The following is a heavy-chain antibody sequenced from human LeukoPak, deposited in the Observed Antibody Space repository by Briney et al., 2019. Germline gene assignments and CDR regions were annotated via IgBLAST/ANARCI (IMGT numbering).Heavy chain of an antibody. Sequence: GGSLRLSCAASGFTFSTYWMSWVRQAPGKGLEWVANIKDDGSEKYYVDSVKGRFSISRDNAKSSLYLQVNSLRAEDTAVYYCARDDRGYYYDSSGHNRIFHFYALDVWGQGTTVTVSS. CDR2: IKDDGSEK. CDR1: GFTFSTYW. J-gene: IGHJ6*02. CDR3: ARDDRGYYYDSSGHNRIFHFYALDV. V-gene: IGHV3-7*01. D-gene: IGHD3-22*01.